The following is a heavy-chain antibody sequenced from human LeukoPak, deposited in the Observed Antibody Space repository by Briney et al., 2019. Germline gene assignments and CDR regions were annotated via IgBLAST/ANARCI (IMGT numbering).Heavy chain of an antibody. D-gene: IGHD6-6*01. Sequence: SETLSLTCTVSGGSLSSYYWSWIRQPPGKGLEWIGYLYYSGSTNYNPSLKSRVSISVDTSKNQFSLNLSSVTAADTAVYYCATEIQNIAGRVYWGQGTLVTVSS. V-gene: IGHV4-59*08. CDR1: GGSLSSYY. J-gene: IGHJ4*02. CDR2: LYYSGST. CDR3: ATEIQNIAGRVY.